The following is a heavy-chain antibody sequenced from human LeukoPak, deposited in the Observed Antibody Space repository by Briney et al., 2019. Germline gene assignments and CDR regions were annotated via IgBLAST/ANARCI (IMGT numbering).Heavy chain of an antibody. Sequence: SETLSLTCTVSGGSISSSSYYWGWIRQPPGKGLEWIGSIYYSGSTYYNPSLKSRVTISVDTSKNQFSLKLSSVTAADTAVYYCARAKRGYSYGMFDYWGQGTLVTVSS. J-gene: IGHJ4*02. CDR3: ARAKRGYSYGMFDY. D-gene: IGHD5-18*01. CDR2: IYYSGST. CDR1: GGSISSSSYY. V-gene: IGHV4-39*07.